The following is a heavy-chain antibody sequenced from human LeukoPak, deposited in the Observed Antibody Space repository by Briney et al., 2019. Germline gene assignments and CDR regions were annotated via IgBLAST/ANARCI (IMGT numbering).Heavy chain of an antibody. D-gene: IGHD3-10*02. J-gene: IGHJ5*02. V-gene: IGHV1-18*01. CDR1: GYTFTRYG. CDR2: ISAYNGHT. Sequence: ASVKVSSKASGYTFTRYGISWVRQAPGQRLEWMGWISAYNGHTNYTQKLQGRVTMTRDMSTSTVYMELSSLRSEDTAVYYCARERRYYVGWFDPWGQGTLVTVSS. CDR3: ARERRYYVGWFDP.